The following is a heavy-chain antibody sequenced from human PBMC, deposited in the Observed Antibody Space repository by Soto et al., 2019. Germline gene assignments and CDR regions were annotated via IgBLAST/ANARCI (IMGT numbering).Heavy chain of an antibody. Sequence: EVQLVESGGGLVKPGGSLRLSCAASGFTFSSYSMNWVRQAPGKGLEWVSSISSSSSYIYYADSVKGRFTISRDNAKNSLSLQMNSLRAEDTAVYYCARDQGGYFYFDYWGQGTLVTVSS. D-gene: IGHD3-22*01. CDR3: ARDQGGYFYFDY. CDR1: GFTFSSYS. V-gene: IGHV3-21*01. CDR2: ISSSSSYI. J-gene: IGHJ4*02.